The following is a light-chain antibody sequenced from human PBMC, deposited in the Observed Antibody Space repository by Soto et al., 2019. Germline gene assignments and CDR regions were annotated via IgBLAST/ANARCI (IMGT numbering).Light chain of an antibody. V-gene: IGLV1-40*01. Sequence: QSALTQPPSVSGAPGQRVTISCTGSSSNIGAGYDVHWYQQLPGAAPRLLIFININRPSGVPDRFSGSKSGTSASLAITGLRAEDEADYYCQSYDSRLNGYVFGTGTKLTVL. CDR2: INI. CDR1: SSNIGAGYD. J-gene: IGLJ1*01. CDR3: QSYDSRLNGYV.